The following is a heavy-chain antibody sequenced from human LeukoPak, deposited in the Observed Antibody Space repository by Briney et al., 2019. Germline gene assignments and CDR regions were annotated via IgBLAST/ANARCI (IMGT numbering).Heavy chain of an antibody. V-gene: IGHV3-23*01. J-gene: IGHJ4*02. D-gene: IGHD4-17*01. CDR3: ARDHYGDYGHLDY. CDR2: ISGSGGST. CDR1: GFTFSSYA. Sequence: GGSLRLSCAASGFTFSSYAMSWVRQAPGKGLEWASAISGSGGSTYYADSVKGRFTISRDNSKNTLYLQMNSLRADDTAVYYCARDHYGDYGHLDYWGQGTLVTVSS.